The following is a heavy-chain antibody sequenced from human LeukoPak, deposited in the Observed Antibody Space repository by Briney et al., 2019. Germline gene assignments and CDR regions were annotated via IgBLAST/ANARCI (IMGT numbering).Heavy chain of an antibody. D-gene: IGHD2-8*01. J-gene: IGHJ4*02. CDR2: ISAYNGNT. CDR1: GGTFSSYA. Sequence: ASVKVSCKASGGTFSSYAISWVRQAPGQGLEWMGWISAYNGNTNYAQKLQGRVTMTRDTSISTAYMELSRLRSDDTAVYYCARWGGHCTSGLCYYFDCWGQGTLVTVSS. CDR3: ARWGGHCTSGLCYYFDC. V-gene: IGHV1-18*01.